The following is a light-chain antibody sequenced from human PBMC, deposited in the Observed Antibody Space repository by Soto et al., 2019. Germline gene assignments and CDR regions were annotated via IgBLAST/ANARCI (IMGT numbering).Light chain of an antibody. CDR1: QSISSW. CDR2: KAS. J-gene: IGKJ1*01. V-gene: IGKV1-5*03. Sequence: DIQMTQSPSTLSASVGDRVTITCRASQSISSWLAWYQQKPGKAPKLLIYKASSLESGVPSRFSGSGSGTEFTLTISSLQPDDFASYYCQQYNIYRSWPVGQGTKVDSK. CDR3: QQYNIYRSWP.